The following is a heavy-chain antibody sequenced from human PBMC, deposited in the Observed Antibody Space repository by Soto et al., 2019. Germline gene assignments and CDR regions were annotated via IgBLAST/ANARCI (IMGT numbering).Heavy chain of an antibody. CDR2: INHSGST. CDR3: ARDFGVVVVAAKAFDI. D-gene: IGHD2-15*01. V-gene: IGHV4-34*01. Sequence: SETLSLTCAVYGGSFSGYYWSWIRQSPGKGLEWIGEINHSGSTNYNPSLKSRVTISVDTSKNQFSLKLSSVTAADTAVYYCARDFGVVVVAAKAFDIWGQGTMVTVSS. J-gene: IGHJ3*02. CDR1: GGSFSGYY.